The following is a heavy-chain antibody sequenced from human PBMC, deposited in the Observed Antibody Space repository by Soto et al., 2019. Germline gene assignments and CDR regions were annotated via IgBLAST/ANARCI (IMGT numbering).Heavy chain of an antibody. Sequence: TSETLSLTCAVYGGSFSGYYWSWIRQPPGKGLEWIGEINHSGSTNYNPSLKSRVTISVDTSKNQFSLKLSSVTAADTAVYYCARGRIAARRGGVYYYYGMDVWGQGTTVTVSS. V-gene: IGHV4-34*01. CDR3: ARGRIAARRGGVYYYYGMDV. D-gene: IGHD6-6*01. J-gene: IGHJ6*02. CDR1: GGSFSGYY. CDR2: INHSGST.